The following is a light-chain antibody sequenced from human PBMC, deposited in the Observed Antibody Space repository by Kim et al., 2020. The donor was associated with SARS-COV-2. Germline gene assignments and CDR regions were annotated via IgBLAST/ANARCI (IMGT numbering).Light chain of an antibody. CDR3: CSYAGSYWV. CDR1: SSDVGGYIY. V-gene: IGLV2-11*01. CDR2: DVT. Sequence: QSALTQPRSVSGSPGQSVTISCTGTSSDVGGYIYVSWYQHHPGKAPKLMIYDVTKRPSGVPDRFSGSKSGNTASMTISVLQAEDEADYYCCSYAGSYWVFGGGTQLTVL. J-gene: IGLJ3*02.